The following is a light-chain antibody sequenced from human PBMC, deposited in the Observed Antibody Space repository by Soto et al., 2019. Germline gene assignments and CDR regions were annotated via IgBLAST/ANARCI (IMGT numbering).Light chain of an antibody. Sequence: QSVLTQPPSVSGAPGQRVTISCTGSSSNIGAGYDVHWYQQLPGTAPKLLIYGNNNRPSGVPDRFSGFKSGTSASLAITGLQAEDEGDYYCQSYDSSLSGSGVFGGGTKLTVL. J-gene: IGLJ2*01. CDR1: SSNIGAGYD. CDR3: QSYDSSLSGSGV. CDR2: GNN. V-gene: IGLV1-40*01.